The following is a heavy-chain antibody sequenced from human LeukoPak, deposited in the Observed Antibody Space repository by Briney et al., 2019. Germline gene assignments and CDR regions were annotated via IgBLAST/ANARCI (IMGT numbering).Heavy chain of an antibody. CDR2: IWYDGSQK. CDR3: AKDLQHWTTYYFDY. V-gene: IGHV3-33*06. J-gene: IGHJ4*02. CDR1: GFSFSDYG. Sequence: GGSLRLSCAASGFSFSDYGMHWVRQAPGKGLEWVGAIWYDGSQKNYGDSAKGRFTISRDNSKDKLYLQMNSLRAEDTAVYYCAKDLQHWTTYYFDYWGQGTLVTVSS. D-gene: IGHD2/OR15-2a*01.